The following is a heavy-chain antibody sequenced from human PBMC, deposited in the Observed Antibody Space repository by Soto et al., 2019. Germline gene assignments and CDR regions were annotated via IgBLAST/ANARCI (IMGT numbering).Heavy chain of an antibody. J-gene: IGHJ4*02. Sequence: SETLSLTCSVSGGSIGSYYWSWIRQSPGKGLEWIGFIYHSETTNYNPSLKSRVTISVDTPKNLFSLKLSSVTAADTAMYYCARLGLYSCGSGSCYPGYFDSWGQGTLVTVSS. CDR2: IYHSETT. V-gene: IGHV4-59*08. CDR3: ARLGLYSCGSGSCYPGYFDS. D-gene: IGHD3-10*01. CDR1: GGSIGSYY.